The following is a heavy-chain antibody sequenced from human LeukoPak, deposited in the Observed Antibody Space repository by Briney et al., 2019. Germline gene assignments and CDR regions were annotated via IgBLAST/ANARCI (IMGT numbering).Heavy chain of an antibody. J-gene: IGHJ4*02. CDR2: IYYRGST. CDR1: GGSISSYY. CDR3: ARRYCSSTSCYFHFDY. D-gene: IGHD2-2*01. Sequence: ASETLSLTCTVSGGSISSYYWSWIRQPPGKGLEWIGYIYYRGSTNYNPSLKSRVTISVDTSKNQFSLKLSSVTAADTAVYYCARRYCSSTSCYFHFDYWGQGTLVTVSS. V-gene: IGHV4-59*01.